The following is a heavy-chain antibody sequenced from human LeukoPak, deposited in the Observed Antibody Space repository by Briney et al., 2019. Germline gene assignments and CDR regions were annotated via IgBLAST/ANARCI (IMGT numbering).Heavy chain of an antibody. Sequence: SETLSLTCTVSGGSISSYYWSWIRQPPGKGLEWIGYIYYSGSTNYNPSLKSRVTISVDTSKNQFSLKRSSVTAADTAVYYCARDPVNYGMDVWGQGTTVTVSS. D-gene: IGHD2/OR15-2a*01. CDR2: IYYSGST. J-gene: IGHJ6*02. V-gene: IGHV4-59*01. CDR1: GGSISSYY. CDR3: ARDPVNYGMDV.